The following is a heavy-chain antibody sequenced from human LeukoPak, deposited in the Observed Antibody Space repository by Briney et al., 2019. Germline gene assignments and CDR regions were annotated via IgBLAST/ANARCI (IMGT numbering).Heavy chain of an antibody. Sequence: GGSLRLSCAASGFTFSDYYMSWVRQAPGKGLGWVSYISSSGSTIYYADSVKGRFTISRDNAKNSLYLQMNSLRAEDTAVYYCAKDTKVVVTATEYFQHWGQGTLVTVSS. V-gene: IGHV3-11*04. CDR1: GFTFSDYY. CDR2: ISSSGSTI. CDR3: AKDTKVVVTATEYFQH. J-gene: IGHJ1*01. D-gene: IGHD2-21*02.